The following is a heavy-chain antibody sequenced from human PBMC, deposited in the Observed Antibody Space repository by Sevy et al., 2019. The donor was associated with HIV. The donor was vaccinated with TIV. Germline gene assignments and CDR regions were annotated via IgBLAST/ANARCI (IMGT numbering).Heavy chain of an antibody. V-gene: IGHV3-7*01. Sequence: GGSLRLSCAVSGFTFSNYWMSWVRQAPGKGLECVANINQDGGEKYYLDSVKGRFFVYRDNAKNSLYVQMDGLRAEDTDVSYCAREEMTGGKPDYFDYWGQGTLVTVSS. CDR1: GFTFSNYW. D-gene: IGHD3-9*01. CDR2: INQDGGEK. CDR3: AREEMTGGKPDYFDY. J-gene: IGHJ4*02.